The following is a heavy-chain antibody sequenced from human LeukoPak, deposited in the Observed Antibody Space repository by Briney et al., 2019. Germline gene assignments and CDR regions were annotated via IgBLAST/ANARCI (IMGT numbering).Heavy chain of an antibody. CDR1: GGSISSYY. CDR2: IYYSGST. CDR3: AGEVPHRGFYYGMDV. Sequence: SETLSLTCTVSGGSISSYYWSWIRQPPGKGLEWIGYIYYSGSTNYNPSLKSRVTISVDTSKNQFSLKLSSVTAADTAVYYCAGEVPHRGFYYGMDVWGQGTTVTVSS. J-gene: IGHJ6*02. V-gene: IGHV4-59*01.